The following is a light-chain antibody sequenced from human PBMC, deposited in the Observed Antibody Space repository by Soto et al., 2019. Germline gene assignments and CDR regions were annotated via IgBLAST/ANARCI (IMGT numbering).Light chain of an antibody. J-gene: IGKJ1*01. CDR1: QSLSSIY. CDR3: QQYGSSPRT. V-gene: IGKV3-20*01. CDR2: RTS. Sequence: EIVLTQSPGTLSLSPGQGATLSFRSSQSLSSIYLAWYQQKPGQAPRLLIYRTSSRATGIPDRFSGSESETDFTLTISRLEPDDSAVYYCQQYGSSPRTFGPGTKVDIK.